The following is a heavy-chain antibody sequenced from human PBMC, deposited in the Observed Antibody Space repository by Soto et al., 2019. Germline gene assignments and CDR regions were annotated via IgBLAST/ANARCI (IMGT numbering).Heavy chain of an antibody. CDR2: IYYRGST. CDR1: GGSISSGDYY. Sequence: QVQLQESGPGLVKPSQTLSLTCTVSGGSISSGDYYWSWIRQPPGKGLEWIGYIYYRGSTYYKPYRKSRVTITVDTSKHQFSLKLSSVTAADTAVYYCARATIVLVPAAMVSHWFDPWGQGTLVTVSS. J-gene: IGHJ5*02. CDR3: ARATIVLVPAAMVSHWFDP. V-gene: IGHV4-30-4*01. D-gene: IGHD2-2*01.